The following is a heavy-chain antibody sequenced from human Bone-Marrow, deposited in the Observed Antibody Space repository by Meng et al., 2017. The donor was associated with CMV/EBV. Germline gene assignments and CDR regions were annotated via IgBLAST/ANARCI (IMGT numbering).Heavy chain of an antibody. CDR3: ARDEEMGPAAQNYYGMDV. J-gene: IGHJ6*02. CDR1: GYTFTSYG. CDR2: ISAYNGNT. Sequence: ASVKVSCKASGYTFTSYGISWVRQAPGQGLEWMGWISAYNGNTNYAQKLQGRVTMTTDTSTSTAYMELRSLRSYDTAVYYCARDEEMGPAAQNYYGMDVWGQGTTVTVSS. V-gene: IGHV1-18*01. D-gene: IGHD2-2*01.